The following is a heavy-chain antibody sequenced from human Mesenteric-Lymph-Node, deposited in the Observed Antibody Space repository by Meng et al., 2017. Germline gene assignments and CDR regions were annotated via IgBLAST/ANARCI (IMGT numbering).Heavy chain of an antibody. D-gene: IGHD6-19*01. Sequence: GQLQASGPGLVKPSQTLSLTCTVSGGSISSGGYYWSWIRQHPGKGLEWIGYIHSSGSTYYNPSLKRRVIISIDTSKNQFSLNLRSVTAADTAVYYCARVSSGWDYFDYWGQGTLVTVSS. V-gene: IGHV4-31*03. J-gene: IGHJ4*02. CDR1: GGSISSGGYY. CDR2: IHSSGST. CDR3: ARVSSGWDYFDY.